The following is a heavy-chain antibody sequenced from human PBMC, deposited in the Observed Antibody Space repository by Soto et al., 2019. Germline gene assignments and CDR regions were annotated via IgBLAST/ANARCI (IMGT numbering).Heavy chain of an antibody. CDR3: ARDWSRYYDNSGLIWFY. CDR1: GYTFRRYG. V-gene: IGHV1-18*04. J-gene: IGHJ4*02. Sequence: QIPLVQSGGEVKKPGASVKVSCKASGYTFRRYGISWVRQAPGQGLEWVGWISAYNGDTHYAPKFQDRITLTTETSTDTAYMELRSLRLDDTAVYYCARDWSRYYDNSGLIWFYWGQGSLVTVSS. D-gene: IGHD3-22*01. CDR2: ISAYNGDT.